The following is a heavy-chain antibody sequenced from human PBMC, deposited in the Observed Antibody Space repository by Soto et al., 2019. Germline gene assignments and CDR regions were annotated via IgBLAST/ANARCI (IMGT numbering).Heavy chain of an antibody. CDR3: ARDLGGGYEAYGMDV. CDR2: IWYDGSNK. CDR1: GFTFSSYG. Sequence: VGSLRLSCAASGFTFSSYGMHWVRQAPGKGLEWVAVIWYDGSNKYYADSVKGRFTISRDNSKNTLYLQMNSLRAEDTAVYYCARDLGGGYEAYGMDVWGQGTTVTVSS. J-gene: IGHJ6*02. D-gene: IGHD5-12*01. V-gene: IGHV3-33*01.